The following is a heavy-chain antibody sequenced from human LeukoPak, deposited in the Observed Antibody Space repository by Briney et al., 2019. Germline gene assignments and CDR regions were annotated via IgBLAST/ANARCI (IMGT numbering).Heavy chain of an antibody. V-gene: IGHV3-48*02. J-gene: IGHJ5*02. CDR1: GFTFGTYN. D-gene: IGHD4-17*01. CDR2: ISFSSSTI. Sequence: GGSLRLSCAASGFTFGTYNMNWVRQAPGKGLEWVSYISFSSSTIHYADSVKGRFTISRDNAKNSLYLQTNSLRDEDTAVYYCARRPTVTTPLTAWGQGTLVTVSS. CDR3: ARRPTVTTPLTA.